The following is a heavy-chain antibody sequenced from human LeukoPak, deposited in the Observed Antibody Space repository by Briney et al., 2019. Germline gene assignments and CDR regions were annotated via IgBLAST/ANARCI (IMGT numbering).Heavy chain of an antibody. CDR3: AKVGGYLIY. Sequence: AGGSLRLSCTASGFTFSTYGMNWVRQAPGKGLEWVSTISGSGGSTYYADSVKGRFTISRDNSKNTLYLQMNSLRAEDTAIYYCAKVGGYLIYWGQGTLVTVSS. D-gene: IGHD3-22*01. J-gene: IGHJ4*02. CDR1: GFTFSTYG. V-gene: IGHV3-23*01. CDR2: ISGSGGST.